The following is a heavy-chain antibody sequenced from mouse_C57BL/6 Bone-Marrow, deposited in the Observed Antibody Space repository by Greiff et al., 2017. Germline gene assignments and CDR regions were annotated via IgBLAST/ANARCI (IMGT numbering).Heavy chain of an antibody. D-gene: IGHD2-1*01. CDR2: FYPGSGSI. V-gene: IGHV1-62-2*01. CDR1: GYTFTEYT. CDR3: ARHEEGIYYGNYDWFAY. J-gene: IGHJ3*01. Sequence: QVQLQQSGAELVKPGASVKLSCKASGYTFTEYTIHWVKQRSGQGLEWIGWFYPGSGSIKYNEKFKDNATLTADKSSSTVYMGLSRLTSEDSAVYFCARHEEGIYYGNYDWFAYWGQGTLVTVSA.